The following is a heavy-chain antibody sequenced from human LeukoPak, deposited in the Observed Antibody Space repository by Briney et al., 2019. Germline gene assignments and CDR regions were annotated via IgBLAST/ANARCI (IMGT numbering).Heavy chain of an antibody. V-gene: IGHV3-7*01. CDR2: IKQDGSEK. CDR1: GFTFSSYW. D-gene: IGHD3-9*01. J-gene: IGHJ4*02. CDR3: ARGPIGGPAGYYDILTGRYYFDY. Sequence: GGSLGLSCAASGFTFSSYWMSWVRQAPGKGLEWVANIKQDGSEKYYVDSVKGRFTISRDNAKNSLYLQMNSLRAEDTAVYYCARGPIGGPAGYYDILTGRYYFDYWGQGTLVTVSS.